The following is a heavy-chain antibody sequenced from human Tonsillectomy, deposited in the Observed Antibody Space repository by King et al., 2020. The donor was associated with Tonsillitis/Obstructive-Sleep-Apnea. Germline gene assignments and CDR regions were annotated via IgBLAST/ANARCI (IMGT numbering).Heavy chain of an antibody. CDR2: IDWDDDK. J-gene: IGHJ4*02. Sequence: VTLKESGPALVKPTQTLTLTCTFSGFSLSTSGMCVSWIRQPPGKALEWLALIDWDDDKYYSTSLKTRLTISTDTSKNQVVLTMTNMDPVDTATYYCARMSLGYCSSTIDYWGQGTLVTVSS. CDR1: GFSLSTSGMC. D-gene: IGHD2-2*01. V-gene: IGHV2-70*01. CDR3: ARMSLGYCSSTIDY.